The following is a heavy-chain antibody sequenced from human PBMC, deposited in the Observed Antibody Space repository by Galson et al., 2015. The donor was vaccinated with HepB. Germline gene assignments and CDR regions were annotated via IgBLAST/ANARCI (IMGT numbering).Heavy chain of an antibody. CDR3: VRTQVSYNRGAMDV. D-gene: IGHD2/OR15-2a*01. J-gene: IGHJ6*02. CDR2: IHTSGST. Sequence: ETLSLTCTVSGDSISSNYWSWIRQSAGKGLEWTGRIHTSGSTNYNPPLRSRVTTSVDTSKNQFSLKLSSVTAADTAVYYCVRTQVSYNRGAMDVRGQGTTVTVSS. V-gene: IGHV4-4*07. CDR1: GDSISSNY.